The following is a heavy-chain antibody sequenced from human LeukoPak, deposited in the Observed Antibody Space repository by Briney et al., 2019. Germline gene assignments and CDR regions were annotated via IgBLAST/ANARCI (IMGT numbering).Heavy chain of an antibody. CDR3: ARDYPYSYYMNV. D-gene: IGHD4-11*01. CDR1: GFTFSSLW. V-gene: IGHV3-7*01. CDR2: IKQDGSEK. Sequence: GGSLRLSCAASGFTFSSLWMTWVRQAPGKGLEWVATIKQDGSEKYYVDSVKGRFTISRDNAKSSLYLQMNSLRAEDTAVYYCARDYPYSYYMNVWGNGTTVTVSS. J-gene: IGHJ6*03.